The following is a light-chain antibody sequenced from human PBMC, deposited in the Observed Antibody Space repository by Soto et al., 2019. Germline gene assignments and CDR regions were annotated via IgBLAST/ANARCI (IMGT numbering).Light chain of an antibody. CDR3: QSYDSSLIVSKV. Sequence: QSVLTQLPSVSGAPGQRVTISCSGGSSNLGAGYDVQWYRQFPGTAPKLLIYANSVRPSGVPDRFSGSKSGTSASLAITGLQAEDEADYYCQSYDSSLIVSKVFGTGTKVTVL. CDR1: SSNLGAGYD. V-gene: IGLV1-40*01. CDR2: ANS. J-gene: IGLJ1*01.